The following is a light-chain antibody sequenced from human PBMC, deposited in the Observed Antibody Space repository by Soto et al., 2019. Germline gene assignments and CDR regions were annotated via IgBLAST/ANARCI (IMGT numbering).Light chain of an antibody. CDR1: QSVNSRF. Sequence: ESVLTQSPDTLSLSPGERATLSCRASQSVNSRFLAWYQQKPGQAPRLLIYGASNRATGIPDRFGGSGSGTDFTLTISTLEPEDFAVYYCQLYDDSTATFGQGTKVEIK. CDR2: GAS. J-gene: IGKJ1*01. V-gene: IGKV3-20*01. CDR3: QLYDDSTAT.